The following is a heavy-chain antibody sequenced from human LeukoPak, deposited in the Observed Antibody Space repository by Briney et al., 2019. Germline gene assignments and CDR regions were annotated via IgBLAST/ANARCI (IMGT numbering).Heavy chain of an antibody. CDR2: IYYSGST. CDR3: ARATLWFGELLCGDYYYYYMDV. D-gene: IGHD3-10*01. J-gene: IGHJ6*03. Sequence: PSETLSLTCTVSGGSISSACWSWIRQPPGKGLEWIGYIYYSGSTNYNPSLKSRVTISVDTSKNQFSLKLSSVTAADTAVYYCARATLWFGELLCGDYYYYYMDVWGKGTTATVSS. V-gene: IGHV4-59*01. CDR1: GGSISSAC.